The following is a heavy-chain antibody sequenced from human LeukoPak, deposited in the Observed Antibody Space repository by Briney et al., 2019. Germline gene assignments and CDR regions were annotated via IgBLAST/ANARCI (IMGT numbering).Heavy chain of an antibody. D-gene: IGHD3-22*01. CDR3: AKDNVKYDSSALDY. J-gene: IGHJ4*02. Sequence: GASVKVSCKASGGTFSSYAISWVRQAPGQGLEWMGRIIPILGIANYAQKFQGRVTITADKSTSTAYMELSSLRAEDTAVYYCAKDNVKYDSSALDYWGQGTLVTVSS. V-gene: IGHV1-69*04. CDR2: IIPILGIA. CDR1: GGTFSSYA.